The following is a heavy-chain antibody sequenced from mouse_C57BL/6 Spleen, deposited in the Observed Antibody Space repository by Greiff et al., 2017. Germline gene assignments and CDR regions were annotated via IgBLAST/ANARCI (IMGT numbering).Heavy chain of an antibody. Sequence: QVQLQQSGAELVRPGTSVKVSCKASGYAFTNYLIEWVKQRPGQGLEWIGVINPGSGGTNYNEKFKGKATLTADKSSSTAYMQLSSLPSEDAAVYFCARWGPYFDYWGQGTTLTVSS. D-gene: IGHD3-3*01. V-gene: IGHV1-54*01. CDR1: GYAFTNYL. CDR2: INPGSGGT. J-gene: IGHJ2*01. CDR3: ARWGPYFDY.